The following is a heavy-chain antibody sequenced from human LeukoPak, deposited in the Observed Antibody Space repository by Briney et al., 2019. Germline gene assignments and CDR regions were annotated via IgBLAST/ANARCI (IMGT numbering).Heavy chain of an antibody. J-gene: IGHJ4*02. CDR1: GGSISSSNW. V-gene: IGHV4-4*02. CDR3: ARDWWPLETTPHVTHTN. D-gene: IGHD4-17*01. CDR2: IYHSGST. Sequence: PSETLSLTCAVSGGSISSSNWWSWVRQPPGKGLEWIGEIYHSGSTNYNPSLKSRVTISVDKSKNQFSLKLSSVTAADTAVYYCARDWWPLETTPHVTHTNWGQGTLVTVSS.